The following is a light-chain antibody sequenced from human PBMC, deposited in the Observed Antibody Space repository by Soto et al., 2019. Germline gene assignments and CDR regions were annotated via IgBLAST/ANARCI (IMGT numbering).Light chain of an antibody. CDR2: AAS. J-gene: IGKJ1*01. Sequence: DTQMTQSPSSLSASVRDRVTITFRASQGISNYLAWYQQKPGKVPKLLIYAASTLQSGVPSRFSGSGSGTDFTLTISSLQPEDVSTYYCQKYDSAPWTFGQGTKVDIK. V-gene: IGKV1-27*01. CDR3: QKYDSAPWT. CDR1: QGISNY.